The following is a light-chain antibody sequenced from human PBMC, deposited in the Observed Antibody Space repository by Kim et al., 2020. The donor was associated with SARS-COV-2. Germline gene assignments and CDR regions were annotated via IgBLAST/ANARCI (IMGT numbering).Light chain of an antibody. CDR1: NSNIGSNY. V-gene: IGLV1-51*01. Sequence: QSVLTQPPSVSAAPGQKVTISCSGSNSNIGSNYLSWYQKFPGTAPKLLIYDNNKRPSGIPDRFSGSKSGTSATLVITGLQTGDEADYFCGTWDSSLSVGVFGGGTQLTVL. CDR2: DNN. CDR3: GTWDSSLSVGV. J-gene: IGLJ3*02.